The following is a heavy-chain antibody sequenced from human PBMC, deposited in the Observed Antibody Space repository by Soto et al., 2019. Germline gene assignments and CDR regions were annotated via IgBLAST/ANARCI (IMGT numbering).Heavy chain of an antibody. J-gene: IGHJ6*02. D-gene: IGHD3-10*01. Sequence: EVQLVESGGGLVQPGGSLRLSFAASGFTFSNAWMSWVRQAPGKGLEWVGRIKSKTDGGTTDYAAPVKGRFTISRDDSKNTLYLQMNSLKNEDTAVYYCTTGEDSMVRGVTLYYYYYGMDVWGQGTTVTVS. CDR1: GFTFSNAW. CDR3: TTGEDSMVRGVTLYYYYYGMDV. V-gene: IGHV3-15*01. CDR2: IKSKTDGGTT.